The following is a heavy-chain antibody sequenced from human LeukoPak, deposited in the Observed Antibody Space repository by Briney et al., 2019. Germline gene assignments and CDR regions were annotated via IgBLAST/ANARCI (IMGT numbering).Heavy chain of an antibody. Sequence: PSETLSLTCSVSGXSIRSYYWSWIRQPPGKGLEWIGYMYYSGSTNYNPSLKSRVTISVDTSKNQFSVTAADTAVYYCASRGVVGGISYYFDYWGQGTLVTVSS. V-gene: IGHV4-59*01. J-gene: IGHJ4*02. D-gene: IGHD2-15*01. CDR1: GXSIRSYY. CDR2: MYYSGST. CDR3: ASRGVVGGISYYFDY.